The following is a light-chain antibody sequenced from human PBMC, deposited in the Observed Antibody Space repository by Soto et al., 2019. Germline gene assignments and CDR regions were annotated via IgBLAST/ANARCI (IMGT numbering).Light chain of an antibody. V-gene: IGLV2-14*01. J-gene: IGLJ2*01. CDR2: EVF. Sequence: QSALAQPASVSGSPGQSITISCSAFNSDVDIYRYVAWYQQHPGKAPKLIIFEVFNRPSGVSDRFSGSKSGNTASLIISGLQAEDEAYYYCSSYTTSASLLFGGGTKLTVL. CDR1: NSDVDIYRY. CDR3: SSYTTSASLL.